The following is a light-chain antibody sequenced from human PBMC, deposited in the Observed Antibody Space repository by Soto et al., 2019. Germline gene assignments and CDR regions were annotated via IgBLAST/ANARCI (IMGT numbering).Light chain of an antibody. CDR3: QQYNNPPLT. CDR1: QGVSNY. CDR2: DAS. J-gene: IGKJ3*01. Sequence: DIEMTQSPSSLSASVGDRVTITCQASQGVSNYLTWYQQKPGKAPKLLIYDASNLETGVPSRFSGSGSGTDFPFTISLLHPEDIATYYRQQYNNPPLTFGPGTKVDIK. V-gene: IGKV1-33*01.